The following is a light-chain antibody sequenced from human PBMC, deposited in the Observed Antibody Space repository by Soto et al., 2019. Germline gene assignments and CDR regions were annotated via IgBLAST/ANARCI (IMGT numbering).Light chain of an antibody. Sequence: ETVMTQSPATLSVSPGERVTLSCRASQSISTNLAWYQQKPGQAPRLLVYGASARAASIPARFSGTGSGTEFTLTISSLQSEDFAVYYCHQNYDLPWTFGQGTKLEMK. J-gene: IGKJ2*02. V-gene: IGKV3-15*01. CDR3: HQNYDLPWT. CDR1: QSISTN. CDR2: GAS.